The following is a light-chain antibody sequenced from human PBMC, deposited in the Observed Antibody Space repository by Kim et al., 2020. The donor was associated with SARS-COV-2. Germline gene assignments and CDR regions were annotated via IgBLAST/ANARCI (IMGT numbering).Light chain of an antibody. CDR1: QGISNS. V-gene: IGKV1-27*01. J-gene: IGKJ1*01. CDR3: QKYNSAPWT. Sequence: SSVGDRVTITCRASQGISNSLAWYQQKPGKGPKVLIYDASTLQSGGPSRFSGSGSVTDFTLTISSLQPEDVATYYCQKYNSAPWTLGQGTKVDIK. CDR2: DAS.